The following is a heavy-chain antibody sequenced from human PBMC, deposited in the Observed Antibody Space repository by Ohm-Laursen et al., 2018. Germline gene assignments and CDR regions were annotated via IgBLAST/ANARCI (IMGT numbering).Heavy chain of an antibody. J-gene: IGHJ4*02. CDR2: ISGRGDRT. CDR1: GFTFSDYY. CDR3: AKAPTMGPYYFDY. Sequence: SLRLSCAASGFTFSDYYMSWIRQAPGKGLEWVSSISGRGDRTFYADSVKGRFTISRDNSKNTLVLQMNSLRAEDTAVYYCAKAPTMGPYYFDYWGQGTLVTVSS. D-gene: IGHD5-12*01. V-gene: IGHV3-23*01.